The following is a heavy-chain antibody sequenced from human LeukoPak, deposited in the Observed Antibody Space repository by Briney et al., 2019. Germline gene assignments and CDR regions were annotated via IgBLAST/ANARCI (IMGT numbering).Heavy chain of an antibody. V-gene: IGHV3-30*18. CDR2: ISYDGSNK. D-gene: IGHD5-18*01. J-gene: IGHJ4*02. Sequence: HSGRSLRLSCAASGFTFSSYGMHWVRQAPGKGLGWVAVISYDGSNKYYADSVKGRFTISRDNSKNTLDLQMDSLRSEDPAVYYCAKGRDSYGYAVDYWGQGTLVTVSS. CDR3: AKGRDSYGYAVDY. CDR1: GFTFSSYG.